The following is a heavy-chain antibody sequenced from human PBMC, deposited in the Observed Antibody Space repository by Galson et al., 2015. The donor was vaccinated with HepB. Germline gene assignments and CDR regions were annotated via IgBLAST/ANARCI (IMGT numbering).Heavy chain of an antibody. CDR2: IKQDGSEK. D-gene: IGHD6-13*01. Sequence: SLRLSCAASGFTFSSYWMNWVRQAPGKGLEWVAAIKQDGSEKYYVDSVKGRFTISRDNAKNSLDLQMNSLRADDTAVYYCARGDGSTWDSYWGQGILVTVSS. CDR1: GFTFSSYW. CDR3: ARGDGSTWDSY. V-gene: IGHV3-7*03. J-gene: IGHJ4*02.